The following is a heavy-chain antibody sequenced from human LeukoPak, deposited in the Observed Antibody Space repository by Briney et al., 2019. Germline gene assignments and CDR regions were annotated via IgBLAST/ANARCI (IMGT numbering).Heavy chain of an antibody. V-gene: IGHV3-23*01. CDR1: GFTFGSYA. CDR2: IRGSGDTT. Sequence: QPGGSLRLSCAASGFTFGSYAMSWVRQAPGKGLEWVSAIRGSGDTTHYAGSVKGRFTISRDNSKNTLYLQMTSLRAEDTAIYYCARASTMTTWVVDSWGQGTLVTVSS. D-gene: IGHD4-17*01. J-gene: IGHJ4*02. CDR3: ARASTMTTWVVDS.